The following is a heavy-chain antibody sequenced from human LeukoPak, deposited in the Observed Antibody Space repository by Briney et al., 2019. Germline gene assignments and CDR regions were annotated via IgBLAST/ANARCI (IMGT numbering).Heavy chain of an antibody. J-gene: IGHJ4*02. D-gene: IGHD3-3*01. CDR2: INHSGST. Sequence: SETLSLTCAVYGGSFSGYYWSWIRQPPGKGLEWIGEINHSGSTNYNPSLKSRVTISVDTSKNQFSLKLSSVTAADTAVYYCARGPFHDFWSGYYSSYFDYWGQETLVTVSS. CDR3: ARGPFHDFWSGYYSSYFDY. CDR1: GGSFSGYY. V-gene: IGHV4-34*01.